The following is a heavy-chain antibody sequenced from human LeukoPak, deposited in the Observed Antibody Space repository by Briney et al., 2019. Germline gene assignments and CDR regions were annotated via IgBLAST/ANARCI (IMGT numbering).Heavy chain of an antibody. J-gene: IGHJ6*02. CDR3: ARYGSGSYSDSYGMDV. CDR2: MNPNSGNT. D-gene: IGHD3-10*01. V-gene: IGHV1-8*01. CDR1: GYTFTSYD. Sequence: GASVNVSCKASGYTFTSYDINWVRQATGQGLEWMGWMNPNSGNTGYAQKFQGRVTMTRNTSISTAYMELSSLRSEDTAVYYCARYGSGSYSDSYGMDVWGQGTTVTVSS.